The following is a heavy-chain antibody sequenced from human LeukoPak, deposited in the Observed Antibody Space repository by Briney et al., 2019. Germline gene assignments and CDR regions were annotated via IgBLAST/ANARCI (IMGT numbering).Heavy chain of an antibody. CDR3: ARDLYYYGSGSYGY. Sequence: PGGSLRLSCAASGFTFSSYWMSWVRQAPGKGLEWVANIKQDGSEKYYVDSVKGRFTISRGNTENSLYLQMNSLRAEDTAIYYCARDLYYYGSGSYGYWGQGTLVTVSS. CDR2: IKQDGSEK. CDR1: GFTFSSYW. D-gene: IGHD3-10*01. V-gene: IGHV3-7*01. J-gene: IGHJ4*02.